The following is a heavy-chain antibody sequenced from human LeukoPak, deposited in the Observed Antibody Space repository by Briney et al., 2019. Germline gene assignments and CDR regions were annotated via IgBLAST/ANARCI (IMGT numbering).Heavy chain of an antibody. CDR1: GGSISSYY. Sequence: SETLSLTCTVSGGSISSYYWSWIRQPPGKGLEWIGEINHSGSTNYNPSLKSRVTISVDTSKNQFSLKLSSVTAADTAVYYCARTSRVYNYWGQGTLVTVSS. V-gene: IGHV4-34*01. J-gene: IGHJ4*02. D-gene: IGHD6-13*01. CDR2: INHSGST. CDR3: ARTSRVYNY.